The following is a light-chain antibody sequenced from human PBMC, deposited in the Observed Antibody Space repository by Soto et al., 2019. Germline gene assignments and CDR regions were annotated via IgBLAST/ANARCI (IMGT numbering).Light chain of an antibody. CDR1: QSVSSSY. V-gene: IGKV3-20*01. CDR2: GAS. J-gene: IGKJ5*01. Sequence: IVLTQSPGTLSLSPWERATLSCRASQSVSSSYLAWYQQKPGQAPRLLIYGASSRATGIPDRFSGGGSGTDFTLTISRLEPEDIAVFYCQQYAESPITFGQGTRLEIK. CDR3: QQYAESPIT.